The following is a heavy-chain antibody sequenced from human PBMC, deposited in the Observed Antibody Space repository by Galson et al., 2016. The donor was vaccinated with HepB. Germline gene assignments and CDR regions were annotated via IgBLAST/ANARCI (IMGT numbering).Heavy chain of an antibody. D-gene: IGHD3-22*01. V-gene: IGHV3-7*01. CDR3: AREILYYYDNRRPLHDALDI. Sequence: SLRLSCAASGFTFGTYWMSWVRQTPGKGLEWVANINQDGSEKNYMDFVKGRFTISRDNAKNSLYLQMNSRSAEDTAVYYCAREILYYYDNRRPLHDALDIWGEGTMVTVSS. CDR1: GFTFGTYW. CDR2: INQDGSEK. J-gene: IGHJ3*02.